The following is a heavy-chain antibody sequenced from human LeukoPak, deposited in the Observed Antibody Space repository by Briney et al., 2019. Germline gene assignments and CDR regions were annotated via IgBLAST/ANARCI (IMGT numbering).Heavy chain of an antibody. V-gene: IGHV4-39*01. CDR3: ARRANGMDV. Sequence: SETLSLTCTVSGGSISSSSYYWGWIRRPPGKGLEWIGSIYYSGSTYYNPSLKSRVTTSVDTSKNQFSLKLSSVTAADTAVYYCARRANGMDVWGQGTTVTVSS. J-gene: IGHJ6*02. CDR1: GGSISSSSYY. CDR2: IYYSGST.